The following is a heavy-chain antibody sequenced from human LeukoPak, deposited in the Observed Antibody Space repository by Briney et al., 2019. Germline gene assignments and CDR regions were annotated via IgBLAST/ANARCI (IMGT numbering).Heavy chain of an antibody. CDR1: GFTFSSYS. CDR3: AKKVTGGAFDI. V-gene: IGHV3-48*01. CDR2: ISSSSSTI. D-gene: IGHD2-21*02. Sequence: GGSLRLSCAASGFTFSSYSMNWVRQAPGKGLEWVSYISSSSSTIYYADSVKGRFTISRDNAKNSLYLQMNSMRVEDTAVYYCAKKVTGGAFDIWGQGTMVTVSS. J-gene: IGHJ3*02.